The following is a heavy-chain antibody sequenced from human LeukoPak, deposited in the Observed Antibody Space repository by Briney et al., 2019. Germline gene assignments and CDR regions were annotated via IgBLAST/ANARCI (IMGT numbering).Heavy chain of an antibody. Sequence: ASVKVSYKASGYTFTTYGISWVRQAPGQGLEWMGWISASNSNTKYAQNLQGRVTMTTDTFTSTAYMELRSLRSDDTAVYYCARDRSEFGDYGGFWGQGTLVTVSS. D-gene: IGHD4-17*01. V-gene: IGHV1-18*01. CDR1: GYTFTTYG. J-gene: IGHJ4*02. CDR3: ARDRSEFGDYGGF. CDR2: ISASNSNT.